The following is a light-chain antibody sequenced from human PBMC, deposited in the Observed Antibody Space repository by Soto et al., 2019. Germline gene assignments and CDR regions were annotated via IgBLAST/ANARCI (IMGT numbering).Light chain of an antibody. J-gene: IGKJ1*01. CDR1: QSVSSTY. Sequence: EIVLTQSPGTLSLSPGERASLSCRASQSVSSTYLAWYQQKPGQAPRLLIYSTSTRATGIPDRFSGSGSGTDFTLTISRLEPEDLAVYYCQQYGSSLWTFGQRTKVEIK. CDR3: QQYGSSLWT. CDR2: STS. V-gene: IGKV3-20*01.